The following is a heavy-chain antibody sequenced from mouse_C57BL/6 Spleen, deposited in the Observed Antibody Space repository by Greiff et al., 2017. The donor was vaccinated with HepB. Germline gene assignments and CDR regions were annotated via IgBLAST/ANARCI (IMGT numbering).Heavy chain of an antibody. CDR1: GYAFSSSW. V-gene: IGHV1-82*01. CDR2: IYPGDGDT. Sequence: VKLMESGPELVKPGASVKISCKASGYAFSSSWMNWVKQRPGKGLEWIGRIYPGDGDTNYNGKFKGKATLTADKSSSTAYMQLSSLTSEDSAVYFCARGALTPYGNYDAMDYWGQGTSVTVSS. D-gene: IGHD2-1*01. J-gene: IGHJ4*01. CDR3: ARGALTPYGNYDAMDY.